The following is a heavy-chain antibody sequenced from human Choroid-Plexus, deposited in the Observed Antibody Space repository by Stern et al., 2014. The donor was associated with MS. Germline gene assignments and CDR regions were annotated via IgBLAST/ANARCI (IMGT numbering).Heavy chain of an antibody. D-gene: IGHD4-23*01. CDR3: AREHHGGNFAA. Sequence: QVQLVQSGAEVKKPGSSVKVSCKVSGATFSTNGISWVRQGPGQGLEWMGATVPIFERLNYAQRFRGRVTITADESTSTSYMELTSLRSDDTGVYYCAREHHGGNFAAWGQGTLVTVSS. J-gene: IGHJ5*02. V-gene: IGHV1-69*01. CDR2: TVPIFERL. CDR1: GATFSTNG.